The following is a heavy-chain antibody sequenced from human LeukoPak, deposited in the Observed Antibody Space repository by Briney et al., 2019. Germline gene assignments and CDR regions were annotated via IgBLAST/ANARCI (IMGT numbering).Heavy chain of an antibody. CDR3: ARPMSFYYEQRNWFDP. D-gene: IGHD3-3*01. V-gene: IGHV3-7*01. CDR2: IKQDGSEK. Sequence: GGSLRLSCAVSGFTFSRYWMSWVRQAPGKGLEWVANIKQDGSEKYYLDSVKGRFTISRDKTRNLLYLQMNSLRADDTAVYYCARPMSFYYEQRNWFDPWGQGTLVTVSS. J-gene: IGHJ5*02. CDR1: GFTFSRYW.